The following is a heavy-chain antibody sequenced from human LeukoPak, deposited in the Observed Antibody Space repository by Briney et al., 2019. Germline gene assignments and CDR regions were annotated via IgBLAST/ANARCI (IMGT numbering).Heavy chain of an antibody. CDR2: IYYSGST. J-gene: IGHJ4*02. CDR1: GGSISGSSYH. CDR3: ARSGGYGLFDY. Sequence: PSETLSLTCTVSGGSISGSSYHWAWIRQPPGKGLEWIGSIYYSGSTYYSPSLKSRVTISVDTSQNQFSLKLSSVTAADTAVYYCARSGGYGLFDYWGQGILVTVSS. V-gene: IGHV4-39*01. D-gene: IGHD6-25*01.